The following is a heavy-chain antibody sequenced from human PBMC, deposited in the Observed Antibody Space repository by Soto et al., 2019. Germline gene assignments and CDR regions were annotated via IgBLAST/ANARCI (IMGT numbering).Heavy chain of an antibody. CDR2: MNPNSGNT. CDR3: ARKSYKGGYPYDY. Sequence: ASVKVSCKXSGYTFTSYDINWVRQATGQGLEWMGWMNPNSGNTGYAQKFQGRVTMTRNTSISTAYMELSSLRSEDTAVYYCARKSYKGGYPYDYWGQGTLVTVSS. J-gene: IGHJ4*02. V-gene: IGHV1-8*01. CDR1: GYTFTSYD. D-gene: IGHD3-22*01.